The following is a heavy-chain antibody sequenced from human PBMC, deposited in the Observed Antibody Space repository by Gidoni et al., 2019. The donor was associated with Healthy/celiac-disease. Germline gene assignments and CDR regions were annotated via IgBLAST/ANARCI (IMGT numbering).Heavy chain of an antibody. J-gene: IGHJ4*02. D-gene: IGHD4-17*01. Sequence: EVQLLESGGGLVQPGGSLRLSCAASGFTFSSYAMRWVRQAPGKGLEWVSAISGSGGSTYYADSVKGRFTISRDNSKNTLYLQMNSLRAEDTAVYYCAKDRTKRPTGEKFDYWGQGTLVTVSS. CDR1: GFTFSSYA. CDR2: ISGSGGST. V-gene: IGHV3-23*01. CDR3: AKDRTKRPTGEKFDY.